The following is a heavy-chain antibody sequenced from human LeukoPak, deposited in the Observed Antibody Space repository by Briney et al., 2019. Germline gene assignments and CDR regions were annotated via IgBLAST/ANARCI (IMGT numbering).Heavy chain of an antibody. D-gene: IGHD5-18*01. V-gene: IGHV4-39*01. CDR2: IYYSGST. Sequence: SETLSLTCTVSGGSISSSSYYWGWIRQPPGKGLEWIGSIYYSGSTYYNPSLKSRVTISVDTSKNQFSLKLSSVTAAGTAVYYCARPSRGYSYEFDYWGQGTLVTVSS. CDR3: ARPSRGYSYEFDY. J-gene: IGHJ4*02. CDR1: GGSISSSSYY.